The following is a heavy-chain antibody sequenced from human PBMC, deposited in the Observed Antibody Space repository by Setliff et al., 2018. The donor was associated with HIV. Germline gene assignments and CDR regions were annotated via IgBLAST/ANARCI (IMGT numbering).Heavy chain of an antibody. Sequence: SETLSLTCTISGDSATSSHWSWIRQPPGKGLEWIGYIHISGATSYNPSLERRVTISLDMSKNQFSLKLTSVTAADAAMYYCARYSGTFTRYFDPWGPGTLVTVSS. CDR3: ARYSGTFTRYFDP. CDR1: GDSATSSH. D-gene: IGHD1-26*01. CDR2: IHISGAT. J-gene: IGHJ5*02. V-gene: IGHV4-4*09.